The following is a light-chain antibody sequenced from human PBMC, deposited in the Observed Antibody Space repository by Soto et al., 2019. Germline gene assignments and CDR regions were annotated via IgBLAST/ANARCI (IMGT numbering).Light chain of an antibody. V-gene: IGLV8-61*01. CDR1: SGSVSTSYF. CDR3: VLYMGGGISL. CDR2: STN. J-gene: IGLJ3*02. Sequence: QTVVTQEPSFSVSPGGTVTLTCGLSSGSVSTSYFPSWYQQIPGQTPRSLIYSTNTRSSGVPDRFSGSILGNKAALTITGAQVDDESDYYCVLYMGGGISLFGGGTKLTVL.